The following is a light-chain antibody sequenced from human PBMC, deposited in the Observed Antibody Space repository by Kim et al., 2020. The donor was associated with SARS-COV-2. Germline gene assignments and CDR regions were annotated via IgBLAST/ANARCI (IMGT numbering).Light chain of an antibody. Sequence: GQSITISCTGTNSDVGNYHLVSWYQQHPGQAPQLMIYDVTKRPSGVSNRFSGSKSGNTASLTISGLQAEDEADYYCCSYAGGFTFVFGLGTKVTVL. CDR3: CSYAGGFTFV. V-gene: IGLV2-23*02. CDR2: DVT. J-gene: IGLJ1*01. CDR1: NSDVGNYHL.